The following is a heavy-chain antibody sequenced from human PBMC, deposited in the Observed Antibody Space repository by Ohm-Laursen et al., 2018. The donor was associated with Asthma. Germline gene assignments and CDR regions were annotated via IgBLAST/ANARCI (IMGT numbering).Heavy chain of an antibody. V-gene: IGHV3-11*01. CDR3: ARDRAIVATILLYYYGMDV. J-gene: IGHJ6*02. CDR1: GFTFSDYY. Sequence: SLRLSCAASGFTFSDYYMSWIRQAPGKGLEWVSYISSSGSTIYYADSVKGRFTISRDNAKNSLYLQMNSLRAEDTAVYYCARDRAIVATILLYYYGMDVWGQGTTVTVSS. D-gene: IGHD5-12*01. CDR2: ISSSGSTI.